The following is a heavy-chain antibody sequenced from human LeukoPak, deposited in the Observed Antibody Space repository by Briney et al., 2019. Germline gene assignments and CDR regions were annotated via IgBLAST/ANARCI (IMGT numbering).Heavy chain of an antibody. CDR3: ARDEAYSGYDYGGVSVYYYYMDV. Sequence: PGGSLRLSCAASGFTFSSYEMNWVRQAPGKGLEWVSSISSSSSYIYYADSVKGRFTISRDNAKNSLYLQMNSLRAEDTAVYYCARDEAYSGYDYGGVSVYYYYMDVWGKGTTVTVSS. V-gene: IGHV3-21*01. D-gene: IGHD5-12*01. J-gene: IGHJ6*03. CDR1: GFTFSSYE. CDR2: ISSSSSYI.